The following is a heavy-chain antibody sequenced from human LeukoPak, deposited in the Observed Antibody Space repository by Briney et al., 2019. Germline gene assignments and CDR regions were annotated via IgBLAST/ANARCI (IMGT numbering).Heavy chain of an antibody. J-gene: IGHJ6*03. CDR2: INHGGST. CDR3: ARHSQLGYCSSSSCSALYYYYMDV. Sequence: SETLSLTCTVSGGPIRSRSYFWGWFRQPPGKGLEWIGEINHGGSTNYNPSLKSRVTISVDTSKNQFSLKLSSVTAADTAVYYCARHSQLGYCSSSSCSALYYYYMDVWGKGTTVTVSS. D-gene: IGHD2-2*01. V-gene: IGHV4-39*01. CDR1: GGPIRSRSYF.